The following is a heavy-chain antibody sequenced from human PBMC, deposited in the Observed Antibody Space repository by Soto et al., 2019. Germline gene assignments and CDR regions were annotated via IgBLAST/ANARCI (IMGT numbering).Heavy chain of an antibody. Sequence: GGSLRLSCAASGFTFSGYTMNWVRQAPGKGLEWVSSITSSSGSTISYADSVKGRFTISRDNAKNSLYLQMNSLRAEDTAVYYCARVGDIGIAAAGPFDYWGQGTLVTVSS. CDR2: ITSSSGSTI. CDR3: ARVGDIGIAAAGPFDY. CDR1: GFTFSGYT. J-gene: IGHJ4*02. D-gene: IGHD6-13*01. V-gene: IGHV3-48*03.